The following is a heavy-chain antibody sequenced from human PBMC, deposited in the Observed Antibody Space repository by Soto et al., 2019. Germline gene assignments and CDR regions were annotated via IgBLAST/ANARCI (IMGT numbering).Heavy chain of an antibody. CDR3: ARAMYYYDSSGYSFDY. CDR2: IYPGDSDT. CDR1: GYSFTSYW. J-gene: IGHJ4*02. Sequence: GESLKISCKGSGYSFTSYWIGWVRQMPGKGLEWMGIIYPGDSDTRYSPSFQGRVTISADKSISTAYLQWSSLKASDTAMYYCARAMYYYDSSGYSFDYWGQGTLVTVSS. D-gene: IGHD3-22*01. V-gene: IGHV5-51*01.